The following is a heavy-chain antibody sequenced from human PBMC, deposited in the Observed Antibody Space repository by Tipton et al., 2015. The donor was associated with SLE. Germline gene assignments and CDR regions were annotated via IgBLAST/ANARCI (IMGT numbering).Heavy chain of an antibody. D-gene: IGHD3-10*01. CDR1: GFTFSNYA. Sequence: SLRLSCTASGFTFSNYAINWVRQAPGKGLEWVAFIRYDETKEYYADSVNGRFIISRDTSKNTLYLQMNTLRPEDTGFYYCARDLRFYGSGSRYYFDHWGQGTSVTVSP. J-gene: IGHJ4*02. CDR2: IRYDETKE. V-gene: IGHV3-30*02. CDR3: ARDLRFYGSGSRYYFDH.